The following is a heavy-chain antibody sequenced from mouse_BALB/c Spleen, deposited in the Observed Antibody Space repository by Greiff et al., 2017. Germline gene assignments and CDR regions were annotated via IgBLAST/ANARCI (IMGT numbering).Heavy chain of an antibody. CDR3: ARWGYDFPY. CDR1: GYTFTDYY. CDR2: IYPGSGNT. V-gene: IGHV1-77*01. D-gene: IGHD2-14*01. J-gene: IGHJ3*01. Sequence: VQLQQSGAELARPGASVKLSCKASGYTFTDYYINWVKQRTGQGLEWIGEIYPGSGNTYYNEKFKGKATLTADKSSSTAYMQLSSLTSEDSAVYFCARWGYDFPYWGQGTLVTVSA.